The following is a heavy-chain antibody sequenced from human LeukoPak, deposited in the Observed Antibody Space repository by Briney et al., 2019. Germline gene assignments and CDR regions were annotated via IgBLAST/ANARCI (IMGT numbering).Heavy chain of an antibody. D-gene: IGHD6-6*01. Sequence: SETLSLTCAVYGGSFSGYYWSWIRQPPGKGLEWIGEINHSGSTNYNPSLKSRVTISVDTSKNQFSLKLSSVTAADTAVYYCARDPIAARPSFDYWGQGTLVTVSS. V-gene: IGHV4-34*01. CDR3: ARDPIAARPSFDY. J-gene: IGHJ4*02. CDR2: INHSGST. CDR1: GGSFSGYY.